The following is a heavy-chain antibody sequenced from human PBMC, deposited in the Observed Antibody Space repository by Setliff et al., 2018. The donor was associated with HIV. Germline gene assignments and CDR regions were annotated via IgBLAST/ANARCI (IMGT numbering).Heavy chain of an antibody. J-gene: IGHJ6*03. CDR3: ASTSLPCSGGSCSLFYYYYYMDV. CDR2: IGGSGGST. D-gene: IGHD2-15*01. Sequence: PGGSLRLSCAASGFTFGAYAMTWVRQAPGKGLEWVSSIGGSGGSTYYAESVKGRFTISRDNSKNTLYLQMNSLRAEDSAVYYCASTSLPCSGGSCSLFYYYYYMDVWGKGTTVTVSS. V-gene: IGHV3-23*01. CDR1: GFTFGAYA.